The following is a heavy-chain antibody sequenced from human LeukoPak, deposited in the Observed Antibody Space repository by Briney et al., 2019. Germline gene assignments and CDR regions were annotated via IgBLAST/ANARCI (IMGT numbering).Heavy chain of an antibody. D-gene: IGHD2-15*01. Sequence: PGGSLRLSCAASGFTFSSYGMHWVRQAPGKGLEWVAVISYDGSNKYYADSVKGRFTISRDNSKNTLYLQMNSLRAEDTAVYYCAKGPIRGPLDPWGQGTLVTVSS. CDR3: AKGPIRGPLDP. CDR1: GFTFSSYG. J-gene: IGHJ5*02. V-gene: IGHV3-30*18. CDR2: ISYDGSNK.